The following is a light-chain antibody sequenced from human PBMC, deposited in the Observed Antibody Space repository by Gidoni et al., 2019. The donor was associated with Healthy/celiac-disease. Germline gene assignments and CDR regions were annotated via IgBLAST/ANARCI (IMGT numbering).Light chain of an antibody. J-gene: IGLJ2*01. CDR1: SGSIASNY. CDR2: EVN. V-gene: IGLV6-57*01. CDR3: QSYDSSNQNVV. Sequence: NSMLTQYHSVTESRGKTVTISCTHSSGSIASNYVQWYHQRPVSSPTTVLYEVNTRPSGVPALFSGSIDSSSNSSSLTSSGLKTEDDADYYCQSYDSSNQNVVFGGGTKLTVL.